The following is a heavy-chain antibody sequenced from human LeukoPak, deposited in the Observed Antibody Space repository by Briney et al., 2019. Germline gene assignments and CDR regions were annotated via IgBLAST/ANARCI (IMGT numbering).Heavy chain of an antibody. Sequence: GGSLRLSCAASGFTFSSYAMSWVRQALGKGLEWVSAISGSGGSTYYADSVKGRFTISRDNSKNTLYLQMNSPRAEDTAVYYCAKPITMVRGVKPDYWGQGTLVTVSS. V-gene: IGHV3-23*01. CDR1: GFTFSSYA. J-gene: IGHJ4*02. CDR2: ISGSGGST. CDR3: AKPITMVRGVKPDY. D-gene: IGHD3-10*01.